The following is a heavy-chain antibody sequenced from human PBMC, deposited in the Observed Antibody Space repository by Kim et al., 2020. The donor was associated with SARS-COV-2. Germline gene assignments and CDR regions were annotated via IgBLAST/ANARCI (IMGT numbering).Heavy chain of an antibody. CDR1: GYTFTGYY. CDR2: INPNSGGT. V-gene: IGHV1-2*02. J-gene: IGHJ6*02. D-gene: IGHD5-18*01. CDR3: ARAWGRGYSYGYDYYYGMDV. Sequence: ASVKVSCKASGYTFTGYYMHWVRQAPGQGLEWMGWINPNSGGTNYAQKFQGRVTMTRDTSISTAYMELSRLRSDDTAVYYCARAWGRGYSYGYDYYYGMDVWGQGTTVTVSS.